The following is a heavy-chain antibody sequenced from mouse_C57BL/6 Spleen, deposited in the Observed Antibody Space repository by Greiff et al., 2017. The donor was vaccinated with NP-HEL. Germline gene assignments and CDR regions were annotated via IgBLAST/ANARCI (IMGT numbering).Heavy chain of an antibody. Sequence: VQLQQSGAELVRPGSSVKLSCKASGYTFTSYWMHWVKQRPIQGLEWIGNIDPSDSETHYNQKFKDKATLTVDKSSSTAYMQLSSLTSEDSAVYYCAAYDYSWFAYWGQGTLVTVSA. V-gene: IGHV1-52*01. CDR3: AAYDYSWFAY. CDR2: IDPSDSET. J-gene: IGHJ3*01. D-gene: IGHD2-4*01. CDR1: GYTFTSYW.